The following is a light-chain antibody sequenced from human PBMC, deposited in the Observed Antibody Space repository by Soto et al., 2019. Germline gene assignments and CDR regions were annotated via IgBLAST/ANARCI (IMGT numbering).Light chain of an antibody. CDR3: QQSYSTPQELT. V-gene: IGKV1-39*01. CDR1: QSISSY. CDR2: AAS. Sequence: DIQMTQSPSSLSASVRDRVTITCRASQSISSYLNWYQQRPGKAPKLLIYAASSLQSGVPSRFSGSGSGTDFTLTISSLQPEDFAAYYCQQSYSTPQELTFGGGTKVDIK. J-gene: IGKJ4*01.